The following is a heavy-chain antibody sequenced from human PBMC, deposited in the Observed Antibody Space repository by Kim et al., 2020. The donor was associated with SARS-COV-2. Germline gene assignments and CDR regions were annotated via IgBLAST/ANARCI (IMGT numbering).Heavy chain of an antibody. Sequence: GGSLRLSCAASGFTFDDYAMHWVRQAPGKGLEWVSGISWNSGSIGYADSVKGRFTISRDNAKNSLYLQMNSLRAEDTALYYCAKDKGGYDSGVDYGMDVWGQGTTVTVSS. V-gene: IGHV3-9*01. CDR3: AKDKGGYDSGVDYGMDV. D-gene: IGHD5-12*01. J-gene: IGHJ6*02. CDR1: GFTFDDYA. CDR2: ISWNSGSI.